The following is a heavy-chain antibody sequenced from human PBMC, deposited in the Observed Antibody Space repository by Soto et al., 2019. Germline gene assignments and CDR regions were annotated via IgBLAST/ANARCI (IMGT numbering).Heavy chain of an antibody. CDR2: ITFDGSIQ. V-gene: IGHV3-30-3*01. CDR1: EFTFGSHA. Sequence: QVHLVESGGGVVQPGKSLRLSCVASEFTFGSHAMHWVRQAPGKGLEWLAVITFDGSIQYYADSVKGRFTVSRDNPNNILFLQMSNLSTEDTALYFCARDRNGGWLGGPDYWGQGTLVTVSS. CDR3: ARDRNGGWLGGPDY. J-gene: IGHJ4*02. D-gene: IGHD6-19*01.